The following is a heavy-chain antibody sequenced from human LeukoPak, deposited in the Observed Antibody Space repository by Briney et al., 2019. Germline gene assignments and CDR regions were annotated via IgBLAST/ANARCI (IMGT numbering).Heavy chain of an antibody. V-gene: IGHV3-53*01. CDR1: GFTVSRNS. J-gene: IGHJ4*02. D-gene: IGHD2-21*01. CDR2: IYSGDST. CDR3: AATRGLFYFDG. Sequence: GGSLRLSCSASGFTVSRNSMSWVRQAPGKGLEWISDIYSGDSTYYADSVKGRFTISRDNSKNTLFLQMNSLRAEDTAVYFCAATRGLFYFDGWGQGTLVTVSS.